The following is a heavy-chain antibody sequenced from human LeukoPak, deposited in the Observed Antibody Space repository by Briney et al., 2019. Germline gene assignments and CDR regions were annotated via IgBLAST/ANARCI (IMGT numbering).Heavy chain of an antibody. J-gene: IGHJ4*02. D-gene: IGHD6-13*01. CDR3: ARDHATSSSWYGHAY. Sequence: PSETLSLTCTVSGGSISSGSYYWSWIRQPAGKGLEWIGRIYTSGSTNYNPSLKSRVTMSVDTSKNQFSLKLSSVTAADTALYYCARDHATSSSWYGHAYWGQGILVTVSS. CDR2: IYTSGST. CDR1: GGSISSGSYY. V-gene: IGHV4-61*02.